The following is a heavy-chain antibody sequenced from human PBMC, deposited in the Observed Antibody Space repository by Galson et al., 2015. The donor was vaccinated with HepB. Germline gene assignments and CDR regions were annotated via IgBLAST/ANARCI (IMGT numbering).Heavy chain of an antibody. CDR3: ASKSRPYYYGSGSYSNYYYYYMDV. CDR1: GGTFSSYA. V-gene: IGHV1-69*13. CDR2: IIPIFGTA. J-gene: IGHJ6*03. Sequence: SVKVSCKASGGTFSSYAISWVRQAPGQGLEWMGGIIPIFGTANYAQKFQGRVTITADESTSTAYMELSSLRSEDTAVYYCASKSRPYYYGSGSYSNYYYYYMDVWGKGTTVTVSS. D-gene: IGHD3-10*01.